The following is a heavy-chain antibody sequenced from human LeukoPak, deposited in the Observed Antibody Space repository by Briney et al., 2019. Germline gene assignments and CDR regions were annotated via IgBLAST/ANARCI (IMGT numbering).Heavy chain of an antibody. Sequence: SLRLSCAASGFTFDDYAMHWVRQAPGKGLEWVSGISWNSGSIGYADSVKGRFTISRDNAKNSLYLQMNSLRAEDMALYYCAKGAITFGGVIVQYFDYWGQGTLVTVSS. V-gene: IGHV3-9*03. D-gene: IGHD3-16*02. CDR3: AKGAITFGGVIVQYFDY. CDR2: ISWNSGSI. J-gene: IGHJ4*02. CDR1: GFTFDDYA.